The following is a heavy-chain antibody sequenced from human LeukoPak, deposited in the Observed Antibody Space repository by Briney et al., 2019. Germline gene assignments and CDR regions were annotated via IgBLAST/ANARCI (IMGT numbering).Heavy chain of an antibody. Sequence: PSETLSLTCTVSGGSISSYYWSWTRQPPGKGLEWIGYIYYSGSTNYNPSLKSRVTISVDTSKNQFSLELSSVTAADTAVYYCAREGYSYGPYFDYWGQGTLVTVSS. J-gene: IGHJ4*02. CDR1: GGSISSYY. CDR2: IYYSGST. CDR3: AREGYSYGPYFDY. D-gene: IGHD5-18*01. V-gene: IGHV4-59*01.